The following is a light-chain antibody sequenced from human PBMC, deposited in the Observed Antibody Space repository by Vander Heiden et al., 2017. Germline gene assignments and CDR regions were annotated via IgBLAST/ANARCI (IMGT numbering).Light chain of an antibody. CDR3: QQSYNTPWT. CDR1: QSISSY. V-gene: IGKV1-39*01. Sequence: DIQMTQSPSSLSASVGDRVTIACRASQSISSYLNWYQQKPGKAPKLLIYAASSLQSGVPSRFSGSGSGTEYTLTITSLQPEDFAIYHCQQSYNTPWTFGQGTKVEIK. J-gene: IGKJ1*01. CDR2: AAS.